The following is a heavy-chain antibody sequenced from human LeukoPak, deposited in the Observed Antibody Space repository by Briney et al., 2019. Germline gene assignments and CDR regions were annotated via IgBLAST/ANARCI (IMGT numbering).Heavy chain of an antibody. V-gene: IGHV1-18*04. J-gene: IGHJ3*02. CDR3: ARSLTIREGDAFDI. D-gene: IGHD3-10*01. Sequence: ASVKVSCKTSGYTFTTYGILWVRQAPGQGLEWMGWISGYNGNTNFARKLQGRVTMTTGTSTSTAYMELRSLRSDDTAVYYCARSLTIREGDAFDIWGQGTMVTVSS. CDR1: GYTFTTYG. CDR2: ISGYNGNT.